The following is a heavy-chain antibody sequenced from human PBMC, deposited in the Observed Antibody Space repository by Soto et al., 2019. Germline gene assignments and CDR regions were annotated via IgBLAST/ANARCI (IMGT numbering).Heavy chain of an antibody. J-gene: IGHJ6*02. CDR3: AREAIYSYDLWGRSYYYYGMDV. Sequence: GGSLRLSCAASGFTFSSYDMHWVRQATGKGLECVSAIGTAGDTYYPGSVKGRFTISRENAKNSLYLQMNSLRAGDTAVYYCAREAIYSYDLWGRSYYYYGMDVWGQGTTVTVSS. CDR2: IGTAGDT. D-gene: IGHD5-18*01. CDR1: GFTFSSYD. V-gene: IGHV3-13*01.